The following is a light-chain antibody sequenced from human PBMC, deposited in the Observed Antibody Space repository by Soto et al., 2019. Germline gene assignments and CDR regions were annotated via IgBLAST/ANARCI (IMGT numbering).Light chain of an antibody. V-gene: IGKV3-11*01. J-gene: IGKJ1*01. CDR2: DAS. CDR1: QSVGSY. Sequence: EIVLTQSPATLSLFPGEKATPSCRASQSVGSYFAWYQQKPGQAPRLLIYDASNRATGIPARFSGSGSGTDFTLTISSLEPEDFAVYYCQQRGNWPLTFGQGTKV. CDR3: QQRGNWPLT.